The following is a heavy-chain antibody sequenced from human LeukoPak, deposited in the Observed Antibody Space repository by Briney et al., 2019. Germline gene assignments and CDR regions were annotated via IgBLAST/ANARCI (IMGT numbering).Heavy chain of an antibody. CDR1: GFTFSGYA. CDR2: ISYDGSNK. J-gene: IGHJ6*02. V-gene: IGHV3-30-3*01. CDR3: ARDSRIGGGMDV. Sequence: GGSLRLSCAASGFTFSGYAMHWVRQAPGKGLEWVAVISYDGSNKYYADSVKGRFTISRDNSKNTLYLQMNSLRAEDTAVYYCARDSRIGGGMDVWGQGTTVTVSS. D-gene: IGHD2-15*01.